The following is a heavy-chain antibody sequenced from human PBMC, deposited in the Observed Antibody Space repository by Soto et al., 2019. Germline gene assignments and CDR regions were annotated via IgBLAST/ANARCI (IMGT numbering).Heavy chain of an antibody. CDR3: AGRIAAAGTAPDY. CDR2: IFPGDPDT. V-gene: IGHV5-51*01. J-gene: IGHJ4*02. D-gene: IGHD6-13*01. Sequence: GESLKISCKGSGYTFTFYWIGWVRQMPGKGLEWMGIIFPGDPDTRYSPSFEGQVTISADKSISTASLQWSSLKASDTAMYYCAGRIAAAGTAPDYWGQGTLVTVSS. CDR1: GYTFTFYW.